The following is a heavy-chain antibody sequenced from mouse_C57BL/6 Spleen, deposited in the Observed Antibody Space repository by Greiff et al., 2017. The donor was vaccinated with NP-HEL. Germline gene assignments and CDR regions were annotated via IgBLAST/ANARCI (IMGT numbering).Heavy chain of an antibody. J-gene: IGHJ2*01. CDR2: IDPSDSYT. Sequence: QVHVKQPGAELVKPGASVKLSCKASGYTFTSYWMQWVKQRPGQGLEWIGEIDPSDSYTNYNQKFKGKATLTVDTSSSTAYMQLSSLTSEDSAVYYCASPFYYYGSSPFDYWGQGTTLTVSS. CDR3: ASPFYYYGSSPFDY. D-gene: IGHD1-1*01. CDR1: GYTFTSYW. V-gene: IGHV1-50*01.